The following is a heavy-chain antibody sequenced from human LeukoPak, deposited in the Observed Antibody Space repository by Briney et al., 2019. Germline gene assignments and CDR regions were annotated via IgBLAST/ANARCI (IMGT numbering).Heavy chain of an antibody. CDR1: GYTFTSYD. Sequence: ASVKVSCKASGYTFTSYDINWVRQATGQGLEWMGGMNPNSGNTGYAQKFQGRVTMTRNNSISTAYMELSSLRSEDTAVYYCARFEVGAINRGNWFDPWGQGTLVTVSS. CDR2: MNPNSGNT. D-gene: IGHD1-26*01. V-gene: IGHV1-8*01. CDR3: ARFEVGAINRGNWFDP. J-gene: IGHJ5*02.